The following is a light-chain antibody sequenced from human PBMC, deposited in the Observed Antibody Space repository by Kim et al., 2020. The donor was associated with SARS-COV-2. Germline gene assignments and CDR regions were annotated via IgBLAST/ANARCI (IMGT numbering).Light chain of an antibody. Sequence: SPGERGTLSCRASHSVTNNYLAWYQKKVGRPPRLLIYGASSRATGIPDRFSGSVSGTDFILTISRLEPEDFAVYYCQQYGKSPITFGQGTRLEIK. V-gene: IGKV3-20*01. J-gene: IGKJ5*01. CDR2: GAS. CDR3: QQYGKSPIT. CDR1: HSVTNNY.